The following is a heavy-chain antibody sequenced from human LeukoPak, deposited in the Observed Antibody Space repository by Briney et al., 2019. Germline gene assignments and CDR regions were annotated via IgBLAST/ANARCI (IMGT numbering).Heavy chain of an antibody. Sequence: KSSETLSLTCTVSGDSISSSRYYWGWIRQPPGKGLEWIGTVYYSGSTYYNPSLKSRVTISVDTSKNQFSLKLISVTAADTAVYYCAAAHHSSSWYYFDYWGQGTLVTVSS. V-gene: IGHV4-39*01. D-gene: IGHD6-13*01. CDR1: GDSISSSRYY. CDR2: VYYSGST. J-gene: IGHJ4*02. CDR3: AAAHHSSSWYYFDY.